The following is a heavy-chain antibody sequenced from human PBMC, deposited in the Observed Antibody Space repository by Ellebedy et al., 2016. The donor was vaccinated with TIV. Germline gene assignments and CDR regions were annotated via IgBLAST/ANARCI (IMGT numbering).Heavy chain of an antibody. CDR2: AYYRSTWIY. J-gene: IGHJ4*02. CDR3: TRGVNYLDY. D-gene: IGHD3-10*01. Sequence: LRLSCAISGDSVSNNGVTWNWIRQSPSRGLEWLGRAYYRSTWIYNYAVSVKGRITINPDTSNTQFSLQLNSVTPEDTAVYYCTRGVNYLDYWGQGTLVTVSS. V-gene: IGHV6-1*01. CDR1: GDSVSNNGVT.